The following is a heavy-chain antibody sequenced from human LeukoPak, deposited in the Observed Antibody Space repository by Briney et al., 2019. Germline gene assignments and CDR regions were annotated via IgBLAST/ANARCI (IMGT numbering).Heavy chain of an antibody. Sequence: GGSLRLSCAASGFTFSSYEINWVRHAPGKWLEWVSHISSSGTTIYYTESVKGRFTISRDNAKNSLYLKMNSLTAEDTAIYYCARRTNGAVGGFDYWGQGALVTVSS. D-gene: IGHD3-10*01. CDR3: ARRTNGAVGGFDY. CDR1: GFTFSSYE. CDR2: ISSSGTTI. J-gene: IGHJ4*02. V-gene: IGHV3-48*03.